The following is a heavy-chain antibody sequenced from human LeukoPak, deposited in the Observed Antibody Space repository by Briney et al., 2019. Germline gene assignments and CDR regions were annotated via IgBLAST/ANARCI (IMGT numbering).Heavy chain of an antibody. CDR1: GGSISSYY. J-gene: IGHJ4*02. CDR3: ARAKYDFWSGYCLDY. CDR2: IYTSGST. D-gene: IGHD3-3*01. V-gene: IGHV4-4*07. Sequence: SETLSLTCTVSGGSISSYYWSWIRQPAGKGLEWIGRIYTSGSTNYNPSLKSRVTMSVDTSKNQFSLKLSCVTAADTAVYYCARAKYDFWSGYCLDYWGQGTLVTVSS.